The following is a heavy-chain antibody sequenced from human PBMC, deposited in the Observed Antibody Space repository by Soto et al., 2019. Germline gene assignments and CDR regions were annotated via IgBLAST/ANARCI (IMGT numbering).Heavy chain of an antibody. D-gene: IGHD5-18*01. V-gene: IGHV1-58*01. J-gene: IGHJ6*04. CDR3: AAVPGGYSHYYYYYGMDV. Sequence: SVKVSCKASGFTFTSSAVQWVRQARGQRLEWIGWIVVGSGNTNYAQKFQERVTITRDMSTSTAYMELSSLRSEDTAVFYCAAVPGGYSHYYYYYGMDVWGKGTTVTVSS. CDR1: GFTFTSSA. CDR2: IVVGSGNT.